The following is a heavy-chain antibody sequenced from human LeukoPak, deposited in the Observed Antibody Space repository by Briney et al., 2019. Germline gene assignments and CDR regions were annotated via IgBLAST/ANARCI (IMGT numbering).Heavy chain of an antibody. CDR1: GYTFTNYD. Sequence: ASVKVSCKASGYTFTNYDINWVRQATGQGLEWMGWMNPNSGNTGYAQKLQGRVTMTTDTSTSTAYMELRSLRSDDTAVYYCARDPYSSGWADYWGQGTLVTVSS. J-gene: IGHJ4*02. V-gene: IGHV1-8*01. CDR2: MNPNSGNT. D-gene: IGHD6-19*01. CDR3: ARDPYSSGWADY.